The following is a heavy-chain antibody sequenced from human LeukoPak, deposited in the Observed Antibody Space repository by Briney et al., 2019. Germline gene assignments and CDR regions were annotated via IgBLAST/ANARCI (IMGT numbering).Heavy chain of an antibody. CDR3: ASLVGGYYPPVEAFDV. D-gene: IGHD3-3*01. J-gene: IGHJ3*01. CDR1: GFSFRSCW. Sequence: GGSLTLSCAASGFSFRSCWMHWVRQAPGKELVWVSRINGDGSTTNYADSVRGRFTISRTNAKNTLYLQMNSLRADDSAVYFCASLVGGYYPPVEAFDVWGQGTMVTVSS. V-gene: IGHV3-74*01. CDR2: INGDGSTT.